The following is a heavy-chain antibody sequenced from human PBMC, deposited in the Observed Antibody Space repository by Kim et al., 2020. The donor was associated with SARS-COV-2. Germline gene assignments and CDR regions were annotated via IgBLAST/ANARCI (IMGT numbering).Heavy chain of an antibody. CDR2: ISYNGSNI. CDR3: ANDSGYSYGYSKLDT. J-gene: IGHJ5*02. D-gene: IGHD5-18*01. Sequence: GGSLRLSCAASGFTFSSYEMNWVRQAPGKGLEWVSYISYNGSNIYYADSVKGRFTISRDNAKNSLYLQMNSLRAEDTAVYYCANDSGYSYGYSKLDTWGEGTLVTVSS. CDR1: GFTFSSYE. V-gene: IGHV3-48*03.